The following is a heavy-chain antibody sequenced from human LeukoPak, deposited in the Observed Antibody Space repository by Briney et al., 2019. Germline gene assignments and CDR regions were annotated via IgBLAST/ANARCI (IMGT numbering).Heavy chain of an antibody. D-gene: IGHD6-13*01. V-gene: IGHV4-39*01. CDR1: GGSISSGSYY. CDR3: ARHRTRWGGSGIAASIDY. Sequence: SETLSLTCTVSGGSISSGSYYWVWIRQPPGKGLELIGTIYYSGSTYYHPSLKSRGPLSLGPSKNHFSLKLSSVTAADTAVYYCARHRTRWGGSGIAASIDYWGQGTLVTVSS. CDR2: IYYSGST. J-gene: IGHJ4*02.